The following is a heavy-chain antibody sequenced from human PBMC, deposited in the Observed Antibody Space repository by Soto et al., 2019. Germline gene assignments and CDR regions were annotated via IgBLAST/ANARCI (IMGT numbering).Heavy chain of an antibody. V-gene: IGHV1-2*04. CDR3: ARLIAVAGSYYFDC. Sequence: ASVKVSCKASGYTFTGYYMHWVRQAPGQGLEWMGWINPNSGGTNYAQKFQGWVTMTRDTSISTAYMELNRLKSDDTAVYFCARLIAVAGSYYFDCWGQGTLVTVSS. D-gene: IGHD6-13*01. CDR2: INPNSGGT. J-gene: IGHJ4*02. CDR1: GYTFTGYY.